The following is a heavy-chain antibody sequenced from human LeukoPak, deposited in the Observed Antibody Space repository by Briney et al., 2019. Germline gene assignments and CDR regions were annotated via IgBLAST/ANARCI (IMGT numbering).Heavy chain of an antibody. CDR3: ARVGYSGYAPSSLSAGGLFRYYYYYMDV. Sequence: ASVKVSCKASGYTFTNYAISWVRQAPGQGLEWMGWISAYNANTNYAQKLQGRVTMTTDTSTSTAYMELRSLRSDDTAVYYCARVGYSGYAPSSLSAGGLFRYYYYYMDVWGKGTTVTVSS. D-gene: IGHD5-12*01. CDR2: ISAYNANT. J-gene: IGHJ6*03. V-gene: IGHV1-18*01. CDR1: GYTFTNYA.